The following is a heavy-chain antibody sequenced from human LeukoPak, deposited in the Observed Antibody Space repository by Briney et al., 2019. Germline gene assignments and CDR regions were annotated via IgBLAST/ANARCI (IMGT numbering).Heavy chain of an antibody. V-gene: IGHV4-59*08. CDR3: ARLLVFCSGGSCYLDAFDI. J-gene: IGHJ3*02. Sequence: SETLSLTCTVSGDSISSYYWSWIRQPLGKGLEWIGYIYYSGSTSYNPSLKSRVTISVDTSKNQFSLKLSSVTAADTAVYYCARLLVFCSGGSCYLDAFDIWGQGTMVTVSS. CDR2: IYYSGST. CDR1: GDSISSYY. D-gene: IGHD2-15*01.